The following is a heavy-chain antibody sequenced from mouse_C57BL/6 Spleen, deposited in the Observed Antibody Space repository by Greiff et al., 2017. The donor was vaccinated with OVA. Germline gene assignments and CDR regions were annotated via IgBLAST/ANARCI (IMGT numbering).Heavy chain of an antibody. CDR3: ARHDYDGGFAY. Sequence: EVQLVESGGDLVKPGGSLKLSCAASGFTFSSYGMSWVRQTPDKRLEWVATISSGGSYTYYPDSVKGRFTISRDNAKNTLYLQMSSLKSEDTAMYYCARHDYDGGFAYWGQGTLVTVSA. CDR1: GFTFSSYG. J-gene: IGHJ3*01. CDR2: ISSGGSYT. D-gene: IGHD2-4*01. V-gene: IGHV5-6*01.